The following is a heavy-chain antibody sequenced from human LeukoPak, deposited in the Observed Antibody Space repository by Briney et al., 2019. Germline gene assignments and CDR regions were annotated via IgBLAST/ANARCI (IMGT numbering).Heavy chain of an antibody. D-gene: IGHD2-2*01. Sequence: SETLSLTCTVSGGSISSYYWSWIRRPPGKGLEWIGYIYYSGSTNYNPSLKSRVTISVDTSKNQFSLKLSSVTAADTAVYYCASSYCSSTSCYWPYFDYWGQGTLVTVSS. CDR3: ASSYCSSTSCYWPYFDY. J-gene: IGHJ4*02. CDR1: GGSISSYY. V-gene: IGHV4-59*01. CDR2: IYYSGST.